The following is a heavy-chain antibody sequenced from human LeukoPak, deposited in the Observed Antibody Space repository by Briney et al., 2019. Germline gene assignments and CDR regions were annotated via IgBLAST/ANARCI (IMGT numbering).Heavy chain of an antibody. V-gene: IGHV1-18*01. D-gene: IGHD5-12*01. CDR3: ARNRGRGYSSYDLTDDAFDI. CDR2: ISAYNGNT. Sequence: ASVKVSCKASGYTFTSYGISWVRQAPGQALEWMGWISAYNGNTNYAQKLQGRVTMTTDTSTSTAYMELRSLRSDDTAVYYCARNRGRGYSSYDLTDDAFDIWGQGTMVTVSS. J-gene: IGHJ3*02. CDR1: GYTFTSYG.